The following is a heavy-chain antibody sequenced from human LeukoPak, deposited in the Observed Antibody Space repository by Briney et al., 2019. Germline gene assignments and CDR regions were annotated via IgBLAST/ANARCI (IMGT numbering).Heavy chain of an antibody. J-gene: IGHJ4*02. CDR1: GGSISSHY. Sequence: SETLSLTCTVSGGSISSHYWSWIRQPPGKGLEWIGCISYSGSTNYNPSLKSRVTISVDTSKNQFSLKLSSVTAADTAVYYCARSSTIFGVAPFDYWGREPWSPSPQ. CDR2: ISYSGST. D-gene: IGHD3-3*01. V-gene: IGHV4-59*11. CDR3: ARSSTIFGVAPFDY.